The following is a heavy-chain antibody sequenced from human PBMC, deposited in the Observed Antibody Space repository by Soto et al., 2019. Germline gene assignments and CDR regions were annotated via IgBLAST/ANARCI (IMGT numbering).Heavy chain of an antibody. CDR1: GYTFTSYD. CDR2: MNPNSGNT. J-gene: IGHJ6*03. V-gene: IGHV1-8*01. D-gene: IGHD2-15*01. CDR3: ARGCSGGSCYSEGYYYYYMDV. Sequence: ASVKVSCKASGYTFTSYDINWVRQATGQGLEWMGWMNPNSGNTGYGQKFQGRVTMTRNTSISTAYMELSSLRSEDTAVYYCARGCSGGSCYSEGYYYYYMDVWGKGTTVTVSS.